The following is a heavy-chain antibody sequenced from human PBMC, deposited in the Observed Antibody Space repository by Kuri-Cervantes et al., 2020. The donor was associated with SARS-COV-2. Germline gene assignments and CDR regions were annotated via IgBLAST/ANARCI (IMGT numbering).Heavy chain of an antibody. D-gene: IGHD2-2*01. J-gene: IGHJ6*02. CDR2: ISSSSSYI. Sequence: GGSLRLSCAASGFTFSSYGMNWVRQAPGKGLEWVSSISSSSSYIYYADSVKGRFTISRDNAKNSLYLQMNSLRAEDTAVYYCARGGGRIVVVPAAMYYYGMDVWGQGTTVTVSS. V-gene: IGHV3-21*01. CDR3: ARGGGRIVVVPAAMYYYGMDV. CDR1: GFTFSSYG.